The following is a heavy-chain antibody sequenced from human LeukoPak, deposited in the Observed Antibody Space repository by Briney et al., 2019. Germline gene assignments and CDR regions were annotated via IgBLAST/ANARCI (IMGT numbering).Heavy chain of an antibody. D-gene: IGHD4-17*01. Sequence: SETLSLTCTVSGASITRDYWSWVRQPPGRGLEWVGYIHYSGSTNYNASLKSRVTMSVDMSKNQFSLKLTSVTAADTAVYYCARDKTGDYGDLNWFDPWGQGTLVTVSS. V-gene: IGHV4-59*12. CDR2: IHYSGST. J-gene: IGHJ5*02. CDR3: ARDKTGDYGDLNWFDP. CDR1: GASITRDY.